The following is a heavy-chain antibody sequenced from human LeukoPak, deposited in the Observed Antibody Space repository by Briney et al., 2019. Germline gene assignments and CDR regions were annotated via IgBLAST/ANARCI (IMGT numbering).Heavy chain of an antibody. CDR1: GFTVSSNH. Sequence: GGSLRLSCAASGFTVSSNHMSWVRQAPGKGLEWVSVIYSGGSTDYTDSVKGRFTISRDNSKNTLYLQMNSLRAEDTAVYHCARWPHFDYWGQGTLVTVSS. J-gene: IGHJ4*02. CDR3: ARWPHFDY. V-gene: IGHV3-53*01. CDR2: IYSGGST.